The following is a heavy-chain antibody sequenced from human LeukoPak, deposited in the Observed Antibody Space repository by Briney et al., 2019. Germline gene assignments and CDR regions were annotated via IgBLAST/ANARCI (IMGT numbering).Heavy chain of an antibody. CDR3: ARGRASYYYDSSAGAIDY. J-gene: IGHJ4*02. V-gene: IGHV3-21*01. Sequence: GGSLRLSCAASGFTFSSYSMNWVRQAPGKALEWASSISSSSSYIYYADSVKGRFTISRDNAKNSLYLQMNSLRAEDTAVYYCARGRASYYYDSSAGAIDYWGQGTLVTVSS. CDR2: ISSSSSYI. D-gene: IGHD3-22*01. CDR1: GFTFSSYS.